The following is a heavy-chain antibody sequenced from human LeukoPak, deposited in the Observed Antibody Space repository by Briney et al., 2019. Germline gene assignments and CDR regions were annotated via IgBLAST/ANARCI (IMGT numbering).Heavy chain of an antibody. CDR1: RFTFSSYE. V-gene: IGHV3-48*03. J-gene: IGHJ4*02. Sequence: PGGSLRLSRAASRFTFSSYEMNWVRRAPGKGLEWVSYISSSGSTIYYADSVRGRFSISRDNAKNSLYLQMNSLRAEDTAVYYCARAWWGEGHFDSWGQGTLVTVSS. CDR2: ISSSGSTI. D-gene: IGHD2-8*02. CDR3: ARAWWGEGHFDS.